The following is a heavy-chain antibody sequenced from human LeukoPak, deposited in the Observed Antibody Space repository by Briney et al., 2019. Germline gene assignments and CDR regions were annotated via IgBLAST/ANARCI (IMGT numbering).Heavy chain of an antibody. Sequence: SETLSLTCTVSGGSISSSSYYWGWIRQPPGKGLEWIGSIYYSGSTYYNPSLKSRVTISVDTSKNQFSLKLSSVTAADTAVYYCARVTDSSGWYYFDYWGQGTLVTVSS. D-gene: IGHD6-19*01. J-gene: IGHJ4*02. CDR1: GGSISSSSYY. CDR3: ARVTDSSGWYYFDY. CDR2: IYYSGST. V-gene: IGHV4-39*07.